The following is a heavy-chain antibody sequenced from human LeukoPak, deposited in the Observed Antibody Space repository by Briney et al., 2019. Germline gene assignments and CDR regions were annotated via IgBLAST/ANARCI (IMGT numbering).Heavy chain of an antibody. CDR1: GGSISTSNYY. D-gene: IGHD3/OR15-3a*01. V-gene: IGHV4-39*07. J-gene: IGHJ4*02. CDR2: IFYSGST. Sequence: SETLSLTCTVSGGSISTSNYYWGWIRQPPGKGLEWIGNIFYSGSTYYSPSLKSRVTISLDTSRNQFSLKLNSVTAADTAVYYCARQTGSGLFILPGGQGTLVTVSS. CDR3: ARQTGSGLFILP.